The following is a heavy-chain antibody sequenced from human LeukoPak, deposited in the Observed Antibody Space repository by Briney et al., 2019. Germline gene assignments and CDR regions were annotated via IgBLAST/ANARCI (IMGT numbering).Heavy chain of an antibody. D-gene: IGHD2-2*01. J-gene: IGHJ3*02. CDR1: VFTFCNYG. Sequence: GGSLRLSCSPSVFTFCNYGMHCVRQAPGKGLQYFLPINDNGGATYYADTCKGRFTISRDNSKNTLYLQMSSLRAEDTAIYYCGKDRSLRYCTSASCPDAFDIWGQGTMVTVSS. CDR3: GKDRSLRYCTSASCPDAFDI. CDR2: INDNGGAT. V-gene: IGHV3-64D*09.